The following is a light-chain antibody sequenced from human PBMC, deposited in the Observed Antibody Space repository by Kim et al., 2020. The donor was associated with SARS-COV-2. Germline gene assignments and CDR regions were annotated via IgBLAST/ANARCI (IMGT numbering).Light chain of an antibody. Sequence: SQGERATLSCRASQSLSSNYLAWYQQKPGQAPRHLIYSASSRATGIPDRFSGSGSGTDFTLTISRLEPEDFAVYYCQQYDSSPITFGGGTKVDIK. CDR1: QSLSSNY. V-gene: IGKV3-20*01. J-gene: IGKJ4*01. CDR2: SAS. CDR3: QQYDSSPIT.